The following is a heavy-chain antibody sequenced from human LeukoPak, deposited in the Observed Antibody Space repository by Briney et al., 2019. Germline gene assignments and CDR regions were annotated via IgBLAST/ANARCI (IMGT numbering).Heavy chain of an antibody. CDR2: IYYSGST. J-gene: IGHJ5*02. Sequence: SETLSLTCTVSGGSISSYYWSWIRQPPGKGLEWIGYIYYSGSTNYNPSLKSRVTISVDTSKNQFSLKLSSVTAADTAVYYCAREYIAAAGTYIWFDPWGKGTLVTVSS. V-gene: IGHV4-59*01. CDR3: AREYIAAAGTYIWFDP. D-gene: IGHD6-13*01. CDR1: GGSISSYY.